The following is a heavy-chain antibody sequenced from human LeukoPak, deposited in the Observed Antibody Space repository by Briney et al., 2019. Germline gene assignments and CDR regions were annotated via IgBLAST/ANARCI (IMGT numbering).Heavy chain of an antibody. CDR1: GDSVRSYY. J-gene: IGHJ6*02. CDR2: INDRGST. Sequence: SEILSLTCTVSGDSVRSYYWSWIRQPPGQGLEWIGHINDRGSTNYNPSLQGRVTISIDTSKNQFSLKVNSVTAADTAVYYCVRDSRYGSGWFEDGLDFWGQGTTVTVSS. CDR3: VRDSRYGSGWFEDGLDF. V-gene: IGHV4-59*02. D-gene: IGHD6-13*01.